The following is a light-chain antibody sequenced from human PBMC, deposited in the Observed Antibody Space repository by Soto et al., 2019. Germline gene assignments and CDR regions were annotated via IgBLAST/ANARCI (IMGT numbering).Light chain of an antibody. CDR3: AAWDDSLSGPV. J-gene: IGLJ2*01. CDR1: SSNIGSNY. Sequence: QSVLTQPPSASGTPGQRVTISCSGSSSNIGSNYVYWYQQLPGTAPKLLIYRNNQRPSGVPDRFSGSKSGTSASLAISGLXXXXXXXYYCAAWDDSLSGPVFGGGTKVTVL. V-gene: IGLV1-47*01. CDR2: RNN.